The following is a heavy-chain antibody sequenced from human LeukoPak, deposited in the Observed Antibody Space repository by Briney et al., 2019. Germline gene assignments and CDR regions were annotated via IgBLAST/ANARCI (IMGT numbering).Heavy chain of an antibody. CDR3: AKDSGSYSGYFDY. J-gene: IGHJ4*02. CDR2: ISWNSGSI. Sequence: GGSLRLSCAASGFTFDDYAMHWVRQAPGKGLEWVSGISWNSGSIGYADPVKGRFTISRDNAKNSLYLQMNSLRAEDMALYYCAKDSGSYSGYFDYWGQGTLVTVSS. V-gene: IGHV3-9*03. CDR1: GFTFDDYA. D-gene: IGHD1-26*01.